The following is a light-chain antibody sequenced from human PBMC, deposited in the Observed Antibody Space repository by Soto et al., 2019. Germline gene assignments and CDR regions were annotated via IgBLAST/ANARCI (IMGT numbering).Light chain of an antibody. Sequence: EIVMTQSPAILSVSPGERATLSCRASQSVSSNLAWYHQKPGQAPRLLIYGAATRATGIPARFSGSGSGTEFPLTISSLQSEDFAVYYCQQYNKWPPLTFGGGTKVEIK. CDR3: QQYNKWPPLT. CDR1: QSVSSN. CDR2: GAA. V-gene: IGKV3-15*01. J-gene: IGKJ4*01.